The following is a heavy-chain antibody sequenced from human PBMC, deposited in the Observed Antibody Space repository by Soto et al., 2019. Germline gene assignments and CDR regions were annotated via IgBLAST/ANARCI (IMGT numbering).Heavy chain of an antibody. CDR1: GYTFINYG. D-gene: IGHD1-1*01. CDR2: MSSYNGDT. CDR3: ARDRLGNVYCYGMVV. Sequence: GASVEVSCKASGYTFINYGINWVRQAPGQGLEWMGWMSSYNGDTKYAQNFQGRVTMTTDTSTGTAYMELRSLRSDDTAVYYCARDRLGNVYCYGMVVWGQGSTVTV. V-gene: IGHV1-18*01. J-gene: IGHJ6*01.